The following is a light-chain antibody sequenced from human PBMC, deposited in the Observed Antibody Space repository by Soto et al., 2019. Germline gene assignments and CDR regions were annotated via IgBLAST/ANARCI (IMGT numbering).Light chain of an antibody. CDR3: QQYYSYPWT. CDR1: QGISSY. J-gene: IGKJ1*01. V-gene: IGKV1-8*01. CDR2: AAS. Sequence: AIRMTQSPSSLSASTGDRVTITCRASQGISSYLAWYQQKPGKAHKLLIYAASTLQSGVPSRFSGSGSGTDFTLTISCLQSEDFATYYCQQYYSYPWTFVQGTKVEIK.